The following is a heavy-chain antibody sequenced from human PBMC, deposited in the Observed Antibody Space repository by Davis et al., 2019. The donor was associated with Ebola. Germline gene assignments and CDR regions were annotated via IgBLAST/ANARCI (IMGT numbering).Heavy chain of an antibody. CDR3: ARGYRGIAAAGGEVNYYYYMDV. CDR2: MNPNSGNT. CDR1: GGTFSSYA. D-gene: IGHD6-13*01. V-gene: IGHV1-8*02. J-gene: IGHJ6*03. Sequence: ASVKVSCKASGGTFSSYAISWVRQAPGQGLEWMGWMNPNSGNTGYAQKFQGRVTMTRNTSISTAYMELSSLRSEDTAVYYCARGYRGIAAAGGEVNYYYYMDVWGKGTTVTVSS.